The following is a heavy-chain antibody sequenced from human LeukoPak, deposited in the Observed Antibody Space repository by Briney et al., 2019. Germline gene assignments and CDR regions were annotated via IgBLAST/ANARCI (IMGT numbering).Heavy chain of an antibody. Sequence: SETLSLTCTVSGGSISSSSYYWGWLGPPPGKELVWIGSIYYSGSTYYNPSLKSRVTISVDTSKNQFDLKLSSVPAADTAVYYCASVSGMLANFDYWGQGTLVTVSS. CDR2: IYYSGST. CDR3: ASVSGMLANFDY. J-gene: IGHJ4*02. CDR1: GGSISSSSYY. V-gene: IGHV4-39*01. D-gene: IGHD1-26*01.